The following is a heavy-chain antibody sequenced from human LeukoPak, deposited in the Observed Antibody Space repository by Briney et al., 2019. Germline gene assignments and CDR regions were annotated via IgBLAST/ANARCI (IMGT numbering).Heavy chain of an antibody. CDR2: ISSSGNSR. CDR3: VIIGCYRGVCGFDV. J-gene: IGHJ3*01. Sequence: PGGSLRLSCAASGFILSNYRMNWVRQAPGKGLEWVSYISSSGNSREYADSVKGRFTISRDNARDSLHLQMNSLRAEDTAVYYCVIIGCYRGVCGFDVWGQGTMVTVSS. D-gene: IGHD2-21*01. CDR1: GFILSNYR. V-gene: IGHV3-48*04.